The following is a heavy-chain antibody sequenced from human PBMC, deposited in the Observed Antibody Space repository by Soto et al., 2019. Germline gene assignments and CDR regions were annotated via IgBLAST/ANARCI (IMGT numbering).Heavy chain of an antibody. CDR2: IYYSGST. Sequence: QVQLQESGPGLVKPSETLSLTCTVSGGSISSYYWSWIRQPPGKGLEWIGYIYYSGSTNYNPSLKSRVTTSVDTSKNQFSLQLRSVTAADTAVYYCAGGLVRSYYYYGMDVWGQGTTVTVSS. CDR1: GGSISSYY. J-gene: IGHJ6*02. D-gene: IGHD6-19*01. V-gene: IGHV4-59*01. CDR3: AGGLVRSYYYYGMDV.